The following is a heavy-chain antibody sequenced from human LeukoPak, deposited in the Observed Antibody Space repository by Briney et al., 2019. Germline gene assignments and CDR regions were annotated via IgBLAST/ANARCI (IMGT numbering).Heavy chain of an antibody. Sequence: GSLRLSCAASGFTFSSYAMSWVRQPPGKGLEWIGEINHSGSTNYNPSLKSRVTISVDTSKNQFSLKLSSVTAADTAVYYCARRGYYDRRFDYWGQGTLVTVSS. CDR3: ARRGYYDRRFDY. CDR1: GFTFSSYA. CDR2: INHSGST. D-gene: IGHD3-22*01. V-gene: IGHV4-34*01. J-gene: IGHJ4*02.